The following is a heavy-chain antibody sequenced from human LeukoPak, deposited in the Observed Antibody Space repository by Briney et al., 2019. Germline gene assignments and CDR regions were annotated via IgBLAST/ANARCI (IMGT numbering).Heavy chain of an antibody. J-gene: IGHJ6*02. CDR3: ARLAYSNYGGYYYGMDV. CDR1: GYTFTSYG. Sequence: GASVKVSCKAFGYTFTSYGISWVRQAPGQGLEWMGWISAYNGNTNYAQKLQGRVTMTTDTSTSTAYMELRSLRSDDTAVYYCARLAYSNYGGYYYGMDVWGQGTTVTVSS. D-gene: IGHD4-11*01. V-gene: IGHV1-18*01. CDR2: ISAYNGNT.